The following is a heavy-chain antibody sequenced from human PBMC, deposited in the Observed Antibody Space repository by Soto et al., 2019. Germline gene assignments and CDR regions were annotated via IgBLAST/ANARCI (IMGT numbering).Heavy chain of an antibody. Sequence: GASVKVSCKASGYTFTSYGISWVRQAPGQGLEWMGWISAYNGNTNYAQKLQGRVTITADKSTSTAYMELSSLRSEDTAAYYCATGGYYYDSSGYYYAEYFQHWGQGTLVTVSS. CDR2: ISAYNGNT. CDR1: GYTFTSYG. V-gene: IGHV1-18*01. J-gene: IGHJ1*01. CDR3: ATGGYYYDSSGYYYAEYFQH. D-gene: IGHD3-22*01.